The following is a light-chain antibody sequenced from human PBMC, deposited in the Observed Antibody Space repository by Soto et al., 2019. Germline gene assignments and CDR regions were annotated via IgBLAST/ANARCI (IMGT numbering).Light chain of an antibody. CDR2: DAS. J-gene: IGKJ1*01. Sequence: AIQLTQSPSALSASVGVRVTITCRASQGISSALAWYQQKPGKAPKLLIYDASSLESGVPSRFSGSGSGTDFTLTISSLQPEDFATYYCQQFNNYPWTFGQGTKVDIK. V-gene: IGKV1D-13*01. CDR1: QGISSA. CDR3: QQFNNYPWT.